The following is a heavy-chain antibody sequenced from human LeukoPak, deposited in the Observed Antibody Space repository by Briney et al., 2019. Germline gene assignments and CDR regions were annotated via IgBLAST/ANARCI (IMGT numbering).Heavy chain of an antibody. CDR1: GFTFSDYY. D-gene: IGHD3-22*01. J-gene: IGHJ4*02. CDR2: ISSSGSTI. Sequence: GGSLRLSCAASGFTFSDYYMSWIRQAPGKGMEWVSYISSSGSTIYYADSVKARFTIARDNAKNTLYLQMNSLRAEDTAVYYCSSDHSREYYYDSSGYYGILDYWGQGTLVTVSS. CDR3: SSDHSREYYYDSSGYYGILDY. V-gene: IGHV3-11*04.